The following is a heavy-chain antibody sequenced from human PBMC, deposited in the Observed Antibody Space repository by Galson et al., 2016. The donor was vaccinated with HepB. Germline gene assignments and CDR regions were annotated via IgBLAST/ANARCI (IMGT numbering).Heavy chain of an antibody. CDR3: ARAGYCSSASCQYYYYGVDV. CDR1: GFTFSDYY. J-gene: IGHJ6*02. Sequence: SLRLSCAASGFTFSDYYMTWIRQAPGKGLEWVSDISASDGTIYYADSVKGRFTISRDNGQNSLYLQMNSLRAEDTAVYYSARAGYCSSASCQYYYYGVDVWGQGTTVTVSS. CDR2: ISASDGTI. V-gene: IGHV3-11*01. D-gene: IGHD2-2*01.